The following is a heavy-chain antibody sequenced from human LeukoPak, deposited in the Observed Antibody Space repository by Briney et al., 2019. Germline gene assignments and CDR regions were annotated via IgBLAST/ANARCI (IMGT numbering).Heavy chain of an antibody. CDR1: GGSISSYS. V-gene: IGHV4-59*08. Sequence: SETLSLTCTVPGGSISSYSWSWIRQPPGKGLEWIGYIHSSGSTNYNPSLKSRVTISVDTSKNQFSLKLSSVTAADTAVYYCARGRGIAVNFWGQGTLVTVSS. CDR3: ARGRGIAVNF. J-gene: IGHJ4*02. CDR2: IHSSGST. D-gene: IGHD6-19*01.